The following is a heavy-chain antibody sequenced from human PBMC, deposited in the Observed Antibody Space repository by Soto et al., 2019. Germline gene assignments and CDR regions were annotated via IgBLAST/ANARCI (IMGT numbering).Heavy chain of an antibody. J-gene: IGHJ3*02. D-gene: IGHD3-9*01. CDR3: AHIPAQYDILTGYYRGGAFDI. Sequence: QITLKESGPTLVKPTQTLTLTCTFSGFSLSTSGVGVGWIRQPPGKALEWLALIYWDDDKRYSPSLKSRLTITKDTSKNQVVLTMTNMDPVDTATYYCAHIPAQYDILTGYYRGGAFDIWGQGTMVTVSS. CDR1: GFSLSTSGVG. V-gene: IGHV2-5*02. CDR2: IYWDDDK.